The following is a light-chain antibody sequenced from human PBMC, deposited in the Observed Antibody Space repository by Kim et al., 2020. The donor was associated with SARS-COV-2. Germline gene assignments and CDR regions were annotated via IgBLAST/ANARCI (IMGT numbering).Light chain of an antibody. CDR3: QQYGSSPRFT. Sequence: EIVLTQSPGTLSLSPGERATLSCRASQSVSSGYLAWYQQKPGQAPRLLIYGASRRATGIPDRFSGGGSGTDFTLTISRLEPEDFAVYYSQQYGSSPRFTFGQGTKLEI. V-gene: IGKV3-20*01. CDR2: GAS. CDR1: QSVSSGY. J-gene: IGKJ2*01.